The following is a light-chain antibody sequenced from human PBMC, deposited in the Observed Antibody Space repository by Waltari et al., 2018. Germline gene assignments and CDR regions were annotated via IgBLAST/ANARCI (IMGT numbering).Light chain of an antibody. CDR1: QSVSSSY. CDR3: QQYGSSPNT. CDR2: GAS. J-gene: IGKJ2*01. Sequence: EIVLTQSPGPLSSLPGKGATLSCRASQSVSSSYLAWYQQKPGQAPRLLIYGASSSATGIPDRISGSGSGTDFTLTSSRLEAEDFAVYYCQQYGSSPNTFGQGTKLEIK. V-gene: IGKV3-20*01.